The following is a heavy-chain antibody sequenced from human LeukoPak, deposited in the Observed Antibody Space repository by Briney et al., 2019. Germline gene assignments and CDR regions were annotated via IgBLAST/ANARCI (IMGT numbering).Heavy chain of an antibody. CDR2: ISVDGSNE. Sequence: GGSLRLSCAASGFTFSSYGMHWVRQAPGKGLEWVAVISVDGSNEYYADSVKGRFTISRDNSKNTLYLQMNSLRPEDTAVYYCASQVLYYYDSSGYFNYWGQGTLVTVSS. CDR1: GFTFSSYG. J-gene: IGHJ4*02. D-gene: IGHD3-22*01. CDR3: ASQVLYYYDSSGYFNY. V-gene: IGHV3-30*03.